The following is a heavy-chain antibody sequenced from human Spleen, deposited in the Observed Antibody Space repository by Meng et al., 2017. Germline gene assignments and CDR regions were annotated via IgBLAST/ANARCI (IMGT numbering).Heavy chain of an antibody. CDR3: ARGRLGVLDF. D-gene: IGHD2-8*02. CDR1: GFTVSSNY. J-gene: IGHJ4*02. Sequence: GESLKISCAASGFTVSSNYMSWVRQAPGKGLEWVSYISSSGSDEDNADSVKGRFTISRDNAKKSLYLRMDSLRAEDTAFYFCARGRLGVLDFWGQGTLVTVSS. CDR2: ISSSGSDE. V-gene: IGHV3-11*06.